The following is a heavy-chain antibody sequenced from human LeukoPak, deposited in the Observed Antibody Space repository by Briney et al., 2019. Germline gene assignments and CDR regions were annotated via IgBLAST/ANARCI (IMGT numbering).Heavy chain of an antibody. CDR1: GGSFDGYY. CDR3: ARLPKKYYYGSGRNLGPAYYFNY. V-gene: IGHV4-34*01. D-gene: IGHD3-10*01. CDR2: INHRGVT. Sequence: SETLSLTCAVYGGSFDGYYWSWMRQPPGKGLKWIAEINHRGVTNYNPSPKSRLTISVDTSKNQFSLKLSSVTAAATAVYYCARLPKKYYYGSGRNLGPAYYFNYWGQGTLVTVSS. J-gene: IGHJ4*02.